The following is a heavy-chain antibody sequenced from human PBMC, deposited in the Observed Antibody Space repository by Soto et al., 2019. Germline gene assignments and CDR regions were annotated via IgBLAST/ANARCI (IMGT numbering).Heavy chain of an antibody. V-gene: IGHV3-23*01. CDR1: GFTFSDYA. J-gene: IGHJ4*02. D-gene: IGHD1-26*01. Sequence: EVQMLETGGGLVQPGRSLRLSCSASGFTFSDYAMRWVRRAPGRGLEWVSAISSGGDTTYYPDPVKGRFTISRDNYKNTLFLQMNSLRPEDTAVYHCAKELSGDDLPPDYWGQGALVTVSS. CDR3: AKELSGDDLPPDY. CDR2: ISSGGDTT.